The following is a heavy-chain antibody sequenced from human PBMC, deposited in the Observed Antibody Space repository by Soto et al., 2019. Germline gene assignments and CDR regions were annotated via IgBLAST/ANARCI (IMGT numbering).Heavy chain of an antibody. J-gene: IGHJ6*03. V-gene: IGHV3-74*01. CDR1: GFTFSSYW. Sequence: PGGSLRLSCAASGFTFSSYWMHWVRQAPGKGLVWVSRINSDGSSTSYADSVKGRFTISRDNAKTTLYLQMNSLRAEDTAVYYCAREYYDFWSGYYTDYYYMDVWGKGTTVTVSS. D-gene: IGHD3-3*01. CDR3: AREYYDFWSGYYTDYYYMDV. CDR2: INSDGSST.